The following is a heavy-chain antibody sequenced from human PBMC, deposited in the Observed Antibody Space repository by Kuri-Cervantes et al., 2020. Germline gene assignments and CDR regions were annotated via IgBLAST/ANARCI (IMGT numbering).Heavy chain of an antibody. J-gene: IGHJ4*02. D-gene: IGHD3-22*01. Sequence: GGSLRLSYAASGFTVSSNYMSLLRQAPGKALELVSVVYSGGSTHYADYVKGRFTISRDNSKNTLYLQMTSLRAEDTAVYYCARGHSRGYYYYFDYWGQGTLVTVSS. CDR2: VYSGGST. V-gene: IGHV3-53*01. CDR3: ARGHSRGYYYYFDY. CDR1: GFTVSSNY.